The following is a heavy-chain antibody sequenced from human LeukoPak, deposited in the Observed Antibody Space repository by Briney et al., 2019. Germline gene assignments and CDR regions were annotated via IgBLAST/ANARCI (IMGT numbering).Heavy chain of an antibody. V-gene: IGHV4-38-2*02. CDR1: GYSISSGYF. CDR2: INHSGST. CDR3: ARSGYSGYDHDY. Sequence: SETLSLTCTLSGYSISSGYFWGWIRQPPGKGLEWIGEINHSGSTNYNPSLKSRVTISVDTSKNQFSLKLSSVTAADTAVYYCARSGYSGYDHDYWGQGTLVTVSS. D-gene: IGHD5-12*01. J-gene: IGHJ4*02.